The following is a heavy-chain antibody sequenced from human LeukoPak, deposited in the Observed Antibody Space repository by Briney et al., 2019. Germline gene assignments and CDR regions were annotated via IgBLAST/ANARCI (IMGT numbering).Heavy chain of an antibody. V-gene: IGHV3-23*01. CDR1: GFTFSSYA. J-gene: IGHJ4*02. Sequence: GGSLGLSCAASGFTFSSYAMSWVRQAPGKGLEWVSAISGSGGSTYYADSVKGRVTISRDNSKNTLYLQMNSLRAEDTAVYYCAKDGLGSRGCYYFDYWGQGTLVTVSS. CDR3: AKDGLGSRGCYYFDY. CDR2: ISGSGGST. D-gene: IGHD2-2*01.